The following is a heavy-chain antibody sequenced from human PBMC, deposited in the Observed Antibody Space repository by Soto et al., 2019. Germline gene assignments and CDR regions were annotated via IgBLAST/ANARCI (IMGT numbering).Heavy chain of an antibody. D-gene: IGHD3-22*01. V-gene: IGHV5-51*01. CDR2: IYPGDSDT. Sequence: GESLKISCKGSGYSFTSYWIGWVRQMPGKGLEWMGIIYPGDSDTRYSPSFQGQVTISADNAKNTLYLQMNSLRAEDTAVYYCARSAVLSLGDYYYYYGMDVWGQGTTVTVSS. J-gene: IGHJ6*02. CDR3: ARSAVLSLGDYYYYYGMDV. CDR1: GYSFTSYW.